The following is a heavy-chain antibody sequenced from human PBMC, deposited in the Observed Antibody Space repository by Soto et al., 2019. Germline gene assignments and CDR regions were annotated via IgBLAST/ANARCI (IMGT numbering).Heavy chain of an antibody. D-gene: IGHD3-22*01. Sequence: ASVKVSCKASGYTFTSYAMHWVRQAPGQRLEWMGWINAGNGNTKYSQKFQGRVTITRDTSASTAYMELSSLRSEDTAVYYCAGGGPDYYDSSGYYSRDYYYGMDVWGQGTTVTVSS. CDR3: AGGGPDYYDSSGYYSRDYYYGMDV. CDR1: GYTFTSYA. V-gene: IGHV1-3*01. J-gene: IGHJ6*02. CDR2: INAGNGNT.